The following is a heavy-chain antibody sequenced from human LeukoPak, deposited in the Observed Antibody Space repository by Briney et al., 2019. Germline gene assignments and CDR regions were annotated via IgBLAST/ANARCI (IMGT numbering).Heavy chain of an antibody. CDR1: GFTFSSYE. CDR2: IKYDGGEN. V-gene: IGHV3-7*01. J-gene: IGHJ4*02. CDR3: ARAAKTYDY. Sequence: GGSLRLSCAASGFTFSSYEMNWVRQAPGRGLEWVANIKYDGGENYYVDSVKGRFTISRDNAKNSLFLQMNSLRAEDTAIYYCARAAKTYDYWGQGTLVTVSS.